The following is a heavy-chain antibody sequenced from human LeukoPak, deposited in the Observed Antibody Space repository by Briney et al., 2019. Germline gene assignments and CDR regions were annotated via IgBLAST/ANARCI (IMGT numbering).Heavy chain of an antibody. D-gene: IGHD3-3*01. V-gene: IGHV4-59*12. J-gene: IGHJ5*02. CDR2: IYYSGST. CDR1: GGSISSYY. CDR3: ARDFWSGYAPNWFDP. Sequence: SETLSLTCTVSGGSISSYYWSWIRQPPGKGLEWIGYIYYSGSTNYNPSLKSRVTISVDTSKNQFSLKLSSVTAADTAVYYCARDFWSGYAPNWFDPWGQGTLVTVSS.